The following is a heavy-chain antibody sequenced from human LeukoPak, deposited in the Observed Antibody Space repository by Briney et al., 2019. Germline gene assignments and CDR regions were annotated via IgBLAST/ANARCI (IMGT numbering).Heavy chain of an antibody. Sequence: SETLSLTCTVSSGSISTYYWTWIRQPPGKRLEWIGFIHYTGSTNYNPSLKSRVTISVDTSKNQFSLKLNSVTAADTAVYYCARSSGSRYYIDYWGQGTLVTVSS. CDR2: IHYTGST. V-gene: IGHV4-59*01. J-gene: IGHJ4*02. CDR1: SGSISTYY. CDR3: ARSSGSRYYIDY. D-gene: IGHD1-26*01.